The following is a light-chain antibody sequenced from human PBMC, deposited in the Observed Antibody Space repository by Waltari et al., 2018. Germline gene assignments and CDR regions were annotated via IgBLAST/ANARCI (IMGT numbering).Light chain of an antibody. V-gene: IGKV1-39*01. CDR2: AES. J-gene: IGKJ1*01. Sequence: DIQMTQSPSSLSASVGDRVTITCRASQSISSYLNWYQQKPGKAPKLLIYAESSLQSGVPSRFSGSGSGTDFTLTISSLQPEDVATYYCQQSYSTPPWTFGQGTKVEIK. CDR3: QQSYSTPPWT. CDR1: QSISSY.